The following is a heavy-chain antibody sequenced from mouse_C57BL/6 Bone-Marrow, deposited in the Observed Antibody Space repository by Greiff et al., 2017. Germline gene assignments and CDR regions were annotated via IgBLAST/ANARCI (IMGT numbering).Heavy chain of an antibody. CDR2: LNPYNGDT. CDR3: AENYDYDVYFDV. V-gene: IGHV1-20*01. J-gene: IGHJ1*03. D-gene: IGHD2-4*01. Sequence: EVQLVESGPELVKPGDSVKISCKASGYSFTGYFMNWVMQSHGKSLEWIGCLNPYNGDTFYNQKFKGKATLTVDKSSSTAHMELRSLTSEDSAVYDGAENYDYDVYFDVWGKGTTVTVSS. CDR1: GYSFTGYF.